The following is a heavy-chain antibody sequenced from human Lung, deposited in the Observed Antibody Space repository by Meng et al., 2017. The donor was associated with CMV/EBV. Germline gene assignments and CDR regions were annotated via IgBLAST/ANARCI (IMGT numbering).Heavy chain of an antibody. Sequence: GSLRLSCSVSGGSISSYYWSWIRQPPGKGLEWIGYSGSTNYNPSLQSRVTISVDTSKNQFSLKLSSVTAADTAVYYCARGGRFWDAWGQGALVTVSS. CDR1: GGSISSYY. CDR2: SGST. V-gene: IGHV4-59*01. J-gene: IGHJ5*02. CDR3: ARGGRFWDA. D-gene: IGHD3-16*01.